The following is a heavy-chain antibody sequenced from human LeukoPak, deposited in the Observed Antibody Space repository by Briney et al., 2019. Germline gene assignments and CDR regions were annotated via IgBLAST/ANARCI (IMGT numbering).Heavy chain of an antibody. J-gene: IGHJ4*02. Sequence: GGSLRLSCAASGFTFSSYGIHWVRQAPGKGLEWVAFIRYDGSNKYYADSVKGRFTISRDNSKNTLYLQMNSLRAEDTAVYYCAKDRSSGWYANGFDYWGQGTLVTVSS. CDR2: IRYDGSNK. V-gene: IGHV3-30*02. D-gene: IGHD6-19*01. CDR3: AKDRSSGWYANGFDY. CDR1: GFTFSSYG.